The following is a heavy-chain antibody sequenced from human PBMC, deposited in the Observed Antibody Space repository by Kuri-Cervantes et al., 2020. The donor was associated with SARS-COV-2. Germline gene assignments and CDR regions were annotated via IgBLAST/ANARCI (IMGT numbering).Heavy chain of an antibody. CDR3: AKDGVHLGGRPYNWCDP. J-gene: IGHJ5*02. CDR1: GFTFSSYA. CDR2: ISYDGSNK. D-gene: IGHD6-6*01. V-gene: IGHV3-30*04. Sequence: GGSLRLSCAASGFTFSSYAMHWVRQAPGKGLEWVAVISYDGSNKYYGDSVKGRFTISRDNSKNTLYLQMNSLRAEDTAVYYCAKDGVHLGGRPYNWCDPWGQGTLVTVSS.